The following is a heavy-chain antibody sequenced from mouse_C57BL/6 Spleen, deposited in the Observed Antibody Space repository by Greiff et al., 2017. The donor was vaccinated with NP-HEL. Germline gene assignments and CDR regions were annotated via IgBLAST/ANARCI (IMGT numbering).Heavy chain of an antibody. J-gene: IGHJ1*03. CDR2: IDPSDSYT. V-gene: IGHV1-69*01. CDR3: AGFGDDRDAECFDV. CDR1: GYTFTSYW. Sequence: QVQLQQPGAELVMPGASVKLSCKASGYTFTSYWMHWVKQRPGQGLEWIGEIDPSDSYTNYNQKFKGKSTLTVDKSSSTAYMQLSSLTSEDSAGYSCAGFGDDRDAECFDVWGTGTTVTVSS. D-gene: IGHD2-2*01.